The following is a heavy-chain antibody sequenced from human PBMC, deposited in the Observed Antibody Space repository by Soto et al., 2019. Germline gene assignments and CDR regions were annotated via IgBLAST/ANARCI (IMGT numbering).Heavy chain of an antibody. CDR3: GRDMVGLALSGAFDI. CDR1: GYTFTSYY. D-gene: IGHD1-26*01. J-gene: IGHJ3*02. Sequence: VASVKVSFKASGYTFTSYYMHWVRQAPGQGLEWMGIINPSGGSTSYAHKFQGRVTITSATSTRTVYMELSSLTSEDRAVYYCGRDMVGLALSGAFDIWGQGTMVTVSS. CDR2: INPSGGST. V-gene: IGHV1-46*01.